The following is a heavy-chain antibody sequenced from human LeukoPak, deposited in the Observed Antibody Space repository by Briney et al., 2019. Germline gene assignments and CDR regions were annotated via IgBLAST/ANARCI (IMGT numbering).Heavy chain of an antibody. J-gene: IGHJ3*02. CDR2: IWYDGSNK. Sequence: PGTSLRLSCAASGFTFSSYGMHWVRQAPGKGLEWVAVIWYDGSNKYYADSVKGRFTISRDNSKNTLYLQMNSLRAEDTAVYYCARLDLWFGELEDAFDIWGQGTMVTVSS. CDR3: ARLDLWFGELEDAFDI. CDR1: GFTFSSYG. D-gene: IGHD3-10*01. V-gene: IGHV3-33*01.